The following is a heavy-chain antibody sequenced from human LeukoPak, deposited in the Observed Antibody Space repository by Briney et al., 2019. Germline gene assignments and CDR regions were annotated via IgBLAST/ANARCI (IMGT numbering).Heavy chain of an antibody. J-gene: IGHJ6*03. CDR1: GLTFSSYG. V-gene: IGHV3-23*01. D-gene: IGHD2-15*01. CDR2: ISGSGGRT. CDR3: AKDGYCSGGSCYIPHYYYYYMDV. Sequence: GGSLRLSCAASGLTFSSYGMRCVRQAPGEGLEWVSAISGSGGRTYYADSVKGRFTISRDNSKNTLYLQMNSLRAEDTAVYYCAKDGYCSGGSCYIPHYYYYYMDVWGKGTTVTISS.